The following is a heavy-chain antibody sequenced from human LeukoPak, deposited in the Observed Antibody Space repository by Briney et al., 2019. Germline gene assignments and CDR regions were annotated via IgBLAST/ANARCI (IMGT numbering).Heavy chain of an antibody. J-gene: IGHJ4*02. CDR3: AREPPGY. Sequence: SETLSLTCTVSGGSISSDDYYWSWIRQPPGKGLEWIGYIYDSGGTYYNPSLKSRLTISIDASKNQFSLKLSSVTAADTAVYYCAREPPGYWGQGILVTVSS. V-gene: IGHV4-30-4*08. CDR2: IYDSGGT. CDR1: GGSISSDDYY.